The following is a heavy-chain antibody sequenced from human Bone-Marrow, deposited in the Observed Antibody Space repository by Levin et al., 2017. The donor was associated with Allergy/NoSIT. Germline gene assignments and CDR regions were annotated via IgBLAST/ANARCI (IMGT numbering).Heavy chain of an antibody. V-gene: IGHV3-33*01. J-gene: IGHJ6*02. D-gene: IGHD1-26*01. CDR1: GFTFSSFG. Sequence: GGSLRLSCFASGFTFSSFGMNWVRQAPGKGLEWVAFIWSDGSKKEYAGSVKGRFAISRDNSKNSLYLEMNSLRAEDTALYYCARGRGLGSYYFHYGMDVWPRDHGHRL. CDR3: ARGRGLGSYYFHYGMDV. CDR2: IWSDGSKK.